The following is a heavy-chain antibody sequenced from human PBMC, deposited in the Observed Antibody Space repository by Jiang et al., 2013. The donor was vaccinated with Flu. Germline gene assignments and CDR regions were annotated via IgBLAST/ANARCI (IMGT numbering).Heavy chain of an antibody. CDR1: GYSISSGYY. CDR2: IYHSGST. CDR3: ARAVGTYYVYY. Sequence: LLKPSETLSLNCVVSGYSISSGYYWGWIRQPPGKGLEWIGSIYHSGSTYYNPSLKSRVTISVDTSKNQFSLKLSSVTAADTAVYYCARAVGTYYVYYWGQGTLVTVSS. V-gene: IGHV4-38-2*01. J-gene: IGHJ4*02. D-gene: IGHD1-26*01.